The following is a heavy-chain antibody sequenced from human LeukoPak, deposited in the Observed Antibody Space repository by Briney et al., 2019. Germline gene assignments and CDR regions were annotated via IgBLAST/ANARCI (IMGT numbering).Heavy chain of an antibody. Sequence: PGGSLRLSCAASGFTFSNAWMSWVRQAPGKGLEWVGFVRTKTHGGAPETAASVKGRFNVSRDDSEGIAYLQMTSLRTEDTAMYYCARVNFRDYRGYTWFEPWGQGTLVTVSS. J-gene: IGHJ5*02. D-gene: IGHD3-10*01. V-gene: IGHV3-71*01. CDR3: ARVNFRDYRGYTWFEP. CDR2: VRTKTHGGAP. CDR1: GFTFSNAW.